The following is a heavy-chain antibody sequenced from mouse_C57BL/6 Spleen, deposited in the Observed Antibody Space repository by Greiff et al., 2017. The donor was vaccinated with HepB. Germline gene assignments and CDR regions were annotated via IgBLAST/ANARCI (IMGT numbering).Heavy chain of an antibody. CDR3: ASLYYYGSKRADYYAMDY. CDR2: IRNKANGYTT. V-gene: IGHV7-3*01. D-gene: IGHD1-1*01. Sequence: EVKLVESGGGLVQPGGSLSLSCAASGFTFTDYYMSWVRQPPGKALEWLGFIRNKANGYTTEYSASVKGRFTISRDNSQSILYLQMNALRAEDSATYYCASLYYYGSKRADYYAMDYWGQGTSVTVSS. CDR1: GFTFTDYY. J-gene: IGHJ4*01.